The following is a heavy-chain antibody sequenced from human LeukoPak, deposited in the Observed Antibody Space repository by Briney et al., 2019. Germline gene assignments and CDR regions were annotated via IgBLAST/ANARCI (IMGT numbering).Heavy chain of an antibody. CDR1: GGSISSYY. Sequence: SETLSLTCTVSGGSISSYYWSWIRQPPGKGLEWIGYIYYSGSTNYNPSLKSRVTISVDTSKNQFSLKLSSVTAADTAVYYCARDFRVGWLDNYYYYGMDVWGQGTTVTVSS. V-gene: IGHV4-59*12. J-gene: IGHJ6*02. CDR3: ARDFRVGWLDNYYYYGMDV. CDR2: IYYSGST. D-gene: IGHD3-22*01.